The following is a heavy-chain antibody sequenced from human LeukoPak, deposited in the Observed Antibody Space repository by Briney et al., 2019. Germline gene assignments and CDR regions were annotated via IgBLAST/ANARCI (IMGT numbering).Heavy chain of an antibody. D-gene: IGHD2-15*01. CDR2: IYAGGSDA. Sequence: GDSLKISCKGSGYSFTSHWIGWVRQMPGKGLEWMGIIYAGGSDARYSPSFQGLVTISVDKSISTAYLQWSSLEASDSAMYHCARRYCSGGVCYYFDYWGQGTLVTVSS. V-gene: IGHV5-51*01. CDR3: ARRYCSGGVCYYFDY. CDR1: GYSFTSHW. J-gene: IGHJ4*02.